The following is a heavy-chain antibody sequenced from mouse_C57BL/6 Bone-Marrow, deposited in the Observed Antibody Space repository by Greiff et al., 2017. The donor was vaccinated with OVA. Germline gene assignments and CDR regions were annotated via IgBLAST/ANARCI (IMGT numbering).Heavy chain of an antibody. CDR2: IDPETGGT. CDR3: TRRRMLGRFDY. J-gene: IGHJ2*01. CDR1: GYTFTDYE. V-gene: IGHV1-15*01. D-gene: IGHD4-1*01. Sequence: QVQLQQSGAELVRPGASVTLSCKASGYTFTDYEMHWVKQTPVHGLEWIGAIDPETGGTAYNQKFQGKAILTADKSSSTAYMELRSLTSEDSAVYYCTRRRMLGRFDYWGQGTTLTVSS.